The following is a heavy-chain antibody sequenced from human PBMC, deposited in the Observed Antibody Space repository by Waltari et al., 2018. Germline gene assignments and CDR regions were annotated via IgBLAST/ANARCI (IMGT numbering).Heavy chain of an antibody. V-gene: IGHV4-31*03. CDR2: IYYRGST. CDR3: ARVELGVSDYYYYYMDV. J-gene: IGHJ6*03. CDR1: GGSISSGGYY. D-gene: IGHD7-27*01. Sequence: QVQLQESGPGLVKPSQTLSLTCTVSGGSISSGGYYWSWIRQHPGKGLEWIGYIYYRGSTYYNPSLKSRVTISVDTSKNQFSLKLSSVTAADTAVYYCARVELGVSDYYYYYMDVWGKGTTVTVSS.